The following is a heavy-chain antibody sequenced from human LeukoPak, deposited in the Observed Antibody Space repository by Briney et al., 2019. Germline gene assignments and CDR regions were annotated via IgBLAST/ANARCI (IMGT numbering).Heavy chain of an antibody. CDR1: GGSFSGYY. V-gene: IGHV4-59*01. J-gene: IGHJ4*02. CDR3: ARVTPYYDFWSGYYRPYYFDY. D-gene: IGHD3-3*01. CDR2: IYYSGST. Sequence: SETLSLTCAVYGGSFSGYYWSWIRQPPGKGLEWIGYIYYSGSTNYNPSLKSRVTISVDTSKNQFSLKLSSVTAADTAVYYCARVTPYYDFWSGYYRPYYFDYWGQGTLVTVSS.